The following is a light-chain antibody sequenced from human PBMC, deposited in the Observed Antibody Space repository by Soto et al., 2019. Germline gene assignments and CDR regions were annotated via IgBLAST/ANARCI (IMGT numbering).Light chain of an antibody. CDR2: GAS. V-gene: IGKV3-20*01. CDR3: QVFRGSPGYT. CDR1: QSVSNTF. J-gene: IGKJ2*01. Sequence: EIVLTQSPGTLSLSPGERATLSCRASQSVSNTFLVWYQQKPGQAPRLLIYGASIRATGVPDRFIGSGSGTDFTLTITRLEPADFAVYHCQVFRGSPGYTFGQGTTLEIK.